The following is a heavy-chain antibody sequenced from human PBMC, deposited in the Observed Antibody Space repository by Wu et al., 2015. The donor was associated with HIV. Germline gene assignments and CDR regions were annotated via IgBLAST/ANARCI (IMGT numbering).Heavy chain of an antibody. CDR2: INPNSGGT. CDR1: GYTFTGYY. J-gene: IGHJ3*02. Sequence: QVQLVQSGAEVKKPGASVKVSCKASGYTFTGYYMHWVRQAPGQGLEWMGWINPNSGGTNYAQKFQGRVTMTRDTSISTAYMELSRLRSDDTAVYYCARGEGPTMIVSFVFLIIWGQGTMVTVSS. D-gene: IGHD3-22*01. V-gene: IGHV1-2*02. CDR3: ARGEGPTMIVSFVFLII.